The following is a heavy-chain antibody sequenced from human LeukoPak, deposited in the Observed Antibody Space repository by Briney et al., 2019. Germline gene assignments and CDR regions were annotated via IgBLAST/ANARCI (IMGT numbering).Heavy chain of an antibody. CDR2: IHWNGGST. CDR3: ASGYDYIWGSYPGFDY. Sequence: GGSLRLSCAASGFTFEDYGMSWVRQATGKGLEWVSGIHWNGGSTGYADTVKGRFSICRDNAKNSLYLQMNSLRAEDTALYYCASGYDYIWGSYPGFDYWGQGTLVTVSS. D-gene: IGHD3-16*02. CDR1: GFTFEDYG. J-gene: IGHJ4*02. V-gene: IGHV3-20*04.